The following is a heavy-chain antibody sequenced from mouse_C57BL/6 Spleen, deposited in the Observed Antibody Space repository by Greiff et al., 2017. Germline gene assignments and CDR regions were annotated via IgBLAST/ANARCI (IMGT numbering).Heavy chain of an antibody. D-gene: IGHD2-5*01. Sequence: QVQLQQSGAELVRPGTSVKMSCKASGYTFTNYWIGWAKQRPGHGLEWIGDIYPGGGYTNYNEKFKGKATLTADKSSSTAYMQFSSLTSEDSAIYYCARRMDYSSYGAMDYWGQGTSVTVSS. CDR3: ARRMDYSSYGAMDY. CDR1: GYTFTNYW. V-gene: IGHV1-63*01. J-gene: IGHJ4*01. CDR2: IYPGGGYT.